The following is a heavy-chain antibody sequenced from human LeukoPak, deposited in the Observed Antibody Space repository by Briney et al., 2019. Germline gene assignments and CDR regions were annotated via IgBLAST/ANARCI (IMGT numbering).Heavy chain of an antibody. Sequence: GGSLRLSCAASGFTFSSYGMHWVRQAPGKGLEWAAVISYDGSNKYYADSVKGRFTISRDNSKNTLCLQMNSLRAEDTAVYYCAKGGGYGYDYFDYWGQGTLVTVSS. CDR2: ISYDGSNK. J-gene: IGHJ4*02. D-gene: IGHD5-18*01. CDR1: GFTFSSYG. CDR3: AKGGGYGYDYFDY. V-gene: IGHV3-30*18.